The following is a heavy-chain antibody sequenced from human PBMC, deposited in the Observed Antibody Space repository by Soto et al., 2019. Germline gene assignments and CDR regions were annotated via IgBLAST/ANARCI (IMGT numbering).Heavy chain of an antibody. J-gene: IGHJ4*02. D-gene: IGHD2-15*01. CDR3: ARDSGYCSVDSVNHYFDY. CDR1: GFTFSVYW. Sequence: EAHLVESGGKLVQPGESLRLSCGASGFTFSVYWMSWVRQAPGEGLEWVARIKFDGTGIQYADSVKGRFTISRDNADNSLYLQINSLRAEDTAVYYWARDSGYCSVDSVNHYFDYWGQGTMVTVTS. V-gene: IGHV3-7*01. CDR2: IKFDGTGI.